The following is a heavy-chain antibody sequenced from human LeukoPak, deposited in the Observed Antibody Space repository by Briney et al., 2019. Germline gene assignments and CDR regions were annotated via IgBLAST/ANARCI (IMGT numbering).Heavy chain of an antibody. V-gene: IGHV4-4*07. Sequence: SETLSLTCTVSGGSISSYYWGWIRQPAGKGLEWIGRIYTSGSTNYNPSLKSRVTISVDTSKNQFSLKLSSVTAADTAVYYCARETVYYDSSGYTSFDYWGQGTLVTVSS. J-gene: IGHJ4*02. D-gene: IGHD3-22*01. CDR2: IYTSGST. CDR3: ARETVYYDSSGYTSFDY. CDR1: GGSISSYY.